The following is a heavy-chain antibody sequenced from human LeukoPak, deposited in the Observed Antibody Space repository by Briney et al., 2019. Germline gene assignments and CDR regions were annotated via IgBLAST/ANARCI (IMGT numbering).Heavy chain of an antibody. D-gene: IGHD3-9*01. V-gene: IGHV1-2*02. CDR2: INPNSGGT. CDR1: GYTFTYRY. J-gene: IGHJ4*02. CDR3: ARGGGLRYFDWLFWS. Sequence: ASVKVSCKASGYTFTYRYLHWVRQAPGQALEWMGWINPNSGGTNYAQKFQGRVTMTRDTSISTAYMELSRLRSDDTAVYYCARGGGLRYFDWLFWSWGQGTLVTVSS.